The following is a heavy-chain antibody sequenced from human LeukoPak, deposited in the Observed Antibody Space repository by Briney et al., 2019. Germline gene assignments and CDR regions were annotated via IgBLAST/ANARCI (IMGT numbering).Heavy chain of an antibody. CDR3: AKGQSGWLLGDFDC. D-gene: IGHD5-12*01. V-gene: IGHV3-9*03. CDR2: ISWNSGSI. CDR1: GFTFDDYA. J-gene: IGHJ4*02. Sequence: PGRSLRLSCAASGFTFDDYAMHWVRQAPGKGLEWVSGISWNSGSIGYADSVKGRFTISRDNAKNSLYLQMNSLRAEDMALYYCAKGQSGWLLGDFDCWGQGTLVTVSS.